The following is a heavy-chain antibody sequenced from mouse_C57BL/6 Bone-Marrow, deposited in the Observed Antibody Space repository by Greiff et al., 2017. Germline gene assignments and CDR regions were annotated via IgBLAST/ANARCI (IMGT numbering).Heavy chain of an antibody. Sequence: VQLVESGAELVKPGASVKLSCKASGYTFTEYTIHWVKQRSGQGLEWIGWFYPGSGSIKYNEKFKDKATLTADKSSSTVYMELSRLTAEDSAVYCCARHDYYSNYFWFAYWGQGTLVTVSA. V-gene: IGHV1-62-2*01. CDR2: FYPGSGSI. CDR3: ARHDYYSNYFWFAY. J-gene: IGHJ3*01. CDR1: GYTFTEYT. D-gene: IGHD2-5*01.